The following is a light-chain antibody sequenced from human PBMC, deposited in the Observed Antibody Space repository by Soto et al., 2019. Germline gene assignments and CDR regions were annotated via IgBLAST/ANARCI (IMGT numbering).Light chain of an antibody. CDR1: QIVNNNY. CDR3: QQYGSSGT. V-gene: IGKV3-20*01. Sequence: IVLTHSPGTLSLSPGERATLSCRASQIVNNNYLAWYQQKPGQAPRLLIYGASSRATGIPDRFSGSGSGTDFTLTISRLEPEDFAVYYCQQYGSSGTFGQGTKV. J-gene: IGKJ1*01. CDR2: GAS.